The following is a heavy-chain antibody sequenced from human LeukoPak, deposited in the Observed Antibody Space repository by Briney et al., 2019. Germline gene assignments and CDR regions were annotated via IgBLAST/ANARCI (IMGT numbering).Heavy chain of an antibody. CDR2: ISYDGSNK. CDR3: ARDRFESLEAGINYYYMDV. Sequence: GGSLRLSCAASGFTFSSYAMHWVRQAPGKGLEWVALISYDGSNKYYADSVKARFIISRDNSKNTVYLQMNSLRAEDTAVYYCARDRFESLEAGINYYYMDVWGKGTTVTISS. J-gene: IGHJ6*03. V-gene: IGHV3-30*04. D-gene: IGHD3-10*01. CDR1: GFTFSSYA.